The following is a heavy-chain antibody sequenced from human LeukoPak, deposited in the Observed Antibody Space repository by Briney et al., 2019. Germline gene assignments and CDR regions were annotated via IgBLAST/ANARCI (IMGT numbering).Heavy chain of an antibody. D-gene: IGHD6-19*01. Sequence: GGSLRLSCAASGFTFSTYNMNWVRQAPGKGLEWVSSITTSSTYIYSVDSVKGRFTISRDNAKNSLYLQMNSLRAEDTAVYYCAREVIAVAGYFDYWGQGTLVTVSS. J-gene: IGHJ4*02. CDR1: GFTFSTYN. V-gene: IGHV3-21*01. CDR2: ITTSSTYI. CDR3: AREVIAVAGYFDY.